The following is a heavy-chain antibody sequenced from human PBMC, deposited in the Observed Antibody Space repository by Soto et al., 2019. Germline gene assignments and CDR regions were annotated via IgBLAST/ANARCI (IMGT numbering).Heavy chain of an antibody. CDR3: ARDLVDPFTTLLEGFPPDY. J-gene: IGHJ4*02. D-gene: IGHD3-3*01. CDR2: INGDGSST. Sequence: EVQLVESGGGLVQPGGSLRLSCAASGLTFSSYWMHWVRQAPGKGLVWVSRINGDGSSTSYADSVKGRFTSSRDNAKNTLHLQMNSLRAEDTAVYYCARDLVDPFTTLLEGFPPDYGGQGTLVTVSS. V-gene: IGHV3-74*01. CDR1: GLTFSSYW.